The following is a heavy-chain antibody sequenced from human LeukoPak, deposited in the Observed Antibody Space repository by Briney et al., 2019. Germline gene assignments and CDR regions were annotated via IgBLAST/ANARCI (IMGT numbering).Heavy chain of an antibody. CDR2: IFYTGSA. CDR1: DGSISNSNYY. J-gene: IGHJ4*02. V-gene: IGHV4-39*01. Sequence: SETLSLTCTVSDGSISNSNYYWGWVRQPPGMGLEWIGSIFYTGSAFYKPSLKTRVTISVDTSKNQFSLKLDSVTAADTAMYYCARQYGSASAWYYFDSWGQGALVTVSS. D-gene: IGHD2-2*01. CDR3: ARQYGSASAWYYFDS.